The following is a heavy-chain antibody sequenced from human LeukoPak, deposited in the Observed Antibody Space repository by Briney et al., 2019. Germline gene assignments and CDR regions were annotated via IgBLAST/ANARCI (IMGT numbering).Heavy chain of an antibody. CDR1: GFTFSSYA. J-gene: IGHJ6*02. CDR2: ISGSGGST. Sequence: GGSLRLSCAASGFTFSSYAMSWVRQAPGKGLEWVSAISGSGGSTYYAGSVKGRFTISRDNSKNTLYLQMNSLRAEETAVYYCAKSYSPWDYYYGMDVWGQGTTVTVSS. D-gene: IGHD4-11*01. V-gene: IGHV3-23*01. CDR3: AKSYSPWDYYYGMDV.